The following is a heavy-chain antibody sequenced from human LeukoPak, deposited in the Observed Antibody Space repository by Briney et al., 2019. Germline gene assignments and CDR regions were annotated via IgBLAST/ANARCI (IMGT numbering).Heavy chain of an antibody. CDR1: GFTFSSYE. Sequence: GGSLRLSCAASGFTFSSYEMNWVRQAPGKGLEWVSYISSGSTIYYADSVKGRFTISRDNAKNSLYLQMNSLRAEDTAIYYCARDYCSGGSCYSYYGMDVWGQGTTVTVSS. CDR2: ISSGSTI. D-gene: IGHD2-15*01. CDR3: ARDYCSGGSCYSYYGMDV. V-gene: IGHV3-48*03. J-gene: IGHJ6*02.